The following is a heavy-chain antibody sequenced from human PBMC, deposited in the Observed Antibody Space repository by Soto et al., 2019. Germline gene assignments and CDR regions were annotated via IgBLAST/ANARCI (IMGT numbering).Heavy chain of an antibody. D-gene: IGHD5-18*01. CDR3: ARRIQLWDYYYGMDV. J-gene: IGHJ6*02. CDR2: MNPNSGNT. V-gene: IGHV1-8*01. Sequence: QVQLVQSGAEVKKPGASVKVSCKASGYTFTSYDINWVRQATGQGLEWMGWMNPNSGNTGYAQKFQGRVTMTRNTAISTAYMELRSLRSEATAVYYCARRIQLWDYYYGMDVWGQGTTVTVSS. CDR1: GYTFTSYD.